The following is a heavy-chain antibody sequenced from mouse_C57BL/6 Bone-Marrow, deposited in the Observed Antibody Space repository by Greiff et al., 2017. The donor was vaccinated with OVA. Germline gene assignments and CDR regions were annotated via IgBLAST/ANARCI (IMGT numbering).Heavy chain of an antibody. Sequence: QVQLQQSGAELVRPGTSVKVSCKASGYAFTNYLIEWVKQRPGPGLEWIGVINPGSGGTNYNEKFKGKATLTADKSSSTAYMQLSSLTSEDSAVYFCARRSLYYFDYWGQGTTRTVSS. V-gene: IGHV1-54*01. CDR2: INPGSGGT. CDR3: ARRSLYYFDY. CDR1: GYAFTNYL. J-gene: IGHJ2*01.